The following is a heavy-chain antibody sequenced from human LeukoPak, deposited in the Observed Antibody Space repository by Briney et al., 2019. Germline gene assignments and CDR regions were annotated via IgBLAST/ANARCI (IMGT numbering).Heavy chain of an antibody. D-gene: IGHD3-10*01. V-gene: IGHV4-34*01. Sequence: SETLSLTCAVYGGSFSGYYWSWVRQPPGKGLEWIGEINHSGSTNYNPSLTSRVTISVDTSKNQFSLKLSSVTAADTAVYYCARGRNTMVRGRGRRYNWFDPWGQGTLVTVSS. J-gene: IGHJ5*02. CDR2: INHSGST. CDR3: ARGRNTMVRGRGRRYNWFDP. CDR1: GGSFSGYY.